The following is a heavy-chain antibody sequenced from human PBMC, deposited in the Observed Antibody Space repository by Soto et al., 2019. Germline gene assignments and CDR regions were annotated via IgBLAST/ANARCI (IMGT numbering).Heavy chain of an antibody. V-gene: IGHV4-59*08. Sequence: QVQLQESGPGLVKPSETLSLTCNVSGGSISGYYWNWIRQSPGKGLEWIGHIHYSGTTDYNPSLKSRVIXXLXTXXKQFSLQLDSVTAADTAVYYCVRHNGWGAYDWLDPWGQGTLVTVSS. CDR3: VRHNGWGAYDWLDP. J-gene: IGHJ5*02. D-gene: IGHD1-26*01. CDR1: GGSISGYY. CDR2: IHYSGTT.